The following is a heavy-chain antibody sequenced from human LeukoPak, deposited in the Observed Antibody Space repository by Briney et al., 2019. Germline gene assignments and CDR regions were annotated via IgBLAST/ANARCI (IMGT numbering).Heavy chain of an antibody. CDR3: ARPSGYDLGGDFDY. J-gene: IGHJ4*02. CDR2: IYPGDSDT. V-gene: IGHV5-51*01. Sequence: GESLQISCQGSGYSFTSYWIGWVRQRPGKGLEWMGIIYPGDSDTRDSPSFQGQVTISTDQSISTAYLQWCSLKASDTAMYYCARPSGYDLGGDFDYWGQGTLVTVSS. D-gene: IGHD5-12*01. CDR1: GYSFTSYW.